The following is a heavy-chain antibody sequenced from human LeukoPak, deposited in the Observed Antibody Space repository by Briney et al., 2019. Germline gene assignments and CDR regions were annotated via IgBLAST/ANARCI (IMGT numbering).Heavy chain of an antibody. J-gene: IGHJ4*02. Sequence: GGSLRLSCAASGFSFSNYAMSWVRQGPGKGLEWVSAIGGSIGSTFYTDSVKGRFTISRDNSKNTLSLQMNSLRVEDTAVYYCVKDFVVVPGLVNYFDYWGQGTLVTVSS. CDR1: GFSFSNYA. CDR3: VKDFVVVPGLVNYFDY. V-gene: IGHV3-23*01. D-gene: IGHD2-2*01. CDR2: IGGSIGST.